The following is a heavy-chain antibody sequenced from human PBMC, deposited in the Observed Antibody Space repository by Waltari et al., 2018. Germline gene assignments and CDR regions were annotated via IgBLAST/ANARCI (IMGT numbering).Heavy chain of an antibody. CDR1: GGTFSSYA. Sequence: QVQLVQSGAEVKKPGSSVKVSCKASGGTFSSYAISWVRQAPGQGLEWMGGIIPILGTANYAQKFQGRVTITADESTSTAYMELSSLRSEDTAVYYCARGRRKITMIVVVTSPFFDYWGQGTLVTVSS. V-gene: IGHV1-69*01. D-gene: IGHD3-22*01. CDR2: IIPILGTA. CDR3: ARGRRKITMIVVVTSPFFDY. J-gene: IGHJ4*02.